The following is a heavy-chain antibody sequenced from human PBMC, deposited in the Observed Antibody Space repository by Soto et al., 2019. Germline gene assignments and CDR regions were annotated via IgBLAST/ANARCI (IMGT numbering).Heavy chain of an antibody. CDR3: AKDGSGSGSHYNRFGY. D-gene: IGHD3-10*01. CDR2: IYSTGTT. CDR1: GFTVGNNY. J-gene: IGHJ4*02. Sequence: EVQLVESGGGLIQPGGSLKLSCAASGFTVGNNYMSWVRQAPGKGLEWVSLIYSTGTTKYADSEKGRFTVSRDNAKNTLYLQMNSLRAQDTAVYYCAKDGSGSGSHYNRFGYRGQGNLVNVSS. V-gene: IGHV3-53*01.